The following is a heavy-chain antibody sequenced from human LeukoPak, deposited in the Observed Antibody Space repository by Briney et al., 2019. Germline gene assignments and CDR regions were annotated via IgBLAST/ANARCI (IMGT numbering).Heavy chain of an antibody. V-gene: IGHV3-30*18. J-gene: IGHJ4*02. Sequence: GGSLRLSCVASGFTFSNYGMHWARQAPGKGLEWVAVMSSDERTTYYADSVKGRFTISRDLSKSTLYLQMDSLTGEDTAVYYCAKEKAHAHPVDYWGQGTLVTVSS. CDR2: MSSDERTT. CDR1: GFTFSNYG. CDR3: AKEKAHAHPVDY.